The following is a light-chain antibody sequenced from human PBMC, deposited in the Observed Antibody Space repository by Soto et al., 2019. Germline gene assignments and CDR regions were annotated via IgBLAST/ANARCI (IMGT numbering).Light chain of an antibody. CDR2: GAS. CDR3: QQYNNWPPSWT. V-gene: IGKV3-15*01. Sequence: EIVMTQSPATLSLSPGERATLSCRASQSVSSNLAWYQQKPGQAPRLLIHGASTRATGIPARFSGSGPGTEFTLTISSLQSQDFAVYYCQQYNNWPPSWTFGQGTKV. J-gene: IGKJ1*01. CDR1: QSVSSN.